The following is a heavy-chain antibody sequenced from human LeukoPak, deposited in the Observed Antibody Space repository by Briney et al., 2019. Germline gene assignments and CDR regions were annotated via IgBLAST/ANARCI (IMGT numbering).Heavy chain of an antibody. CDR3: ARDGILTYAFDI. V-gene: IGHV3-7*01. D-gene: IGHD1-1*01. CDR1: GFTFSSYW. Sequence: HSGGSLRLSCSASGFTFSSYWMSWVRQAPGKGLEWMANIKQDGGDQNYVDSVKGRFTISRDNAKSSLFLQMNSLRAEDTAVYYCARDGILTYAFDIWGQGTMVTVSP. CDR2: IKQDGGDQ. J-gene: IGHJ3*02.